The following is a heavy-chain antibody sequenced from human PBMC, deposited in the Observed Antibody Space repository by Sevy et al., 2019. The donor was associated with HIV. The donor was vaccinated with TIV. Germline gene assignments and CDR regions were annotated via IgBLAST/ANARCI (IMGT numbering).Heavy chain of an antibody. D-gene: IGHD2-2*01. CDR1: GDSVSSNSAA. Sequence: KQSQTLSLTCAISGDSVSSNSAAWNWIRQSPSRGLEWLGRTYYRSKWYNDYAVSVKSRITINPDTSKNQFSLQLNSVTPEETAVYYCARTLGDIVVVPAAHYYYYYGMDVWGQGTTVTVSS. CDR3: ARTLGDIVVVPAAHYYYYYGMDV. J-gene: IGHJ6*02. CDR2: TYYRSKWYN. V-gene: IGHV6-1*01.